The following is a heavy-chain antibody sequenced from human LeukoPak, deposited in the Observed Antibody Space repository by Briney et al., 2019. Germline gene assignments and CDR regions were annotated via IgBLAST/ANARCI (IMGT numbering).Heavy chain of an antibody. CDR3: ARSPHILTGENFDF. CDR2: INVNSGGT. CDR1: GYTFTGYY. D-gene: IGHD3-9*01. Sequence: ASVKATCKASGYTFTGYYIHWVRQAPGQGLEWMGWINVNSGGTNYAQKFYARVTMTRDTSISTAYMELSRLRSDDTAVFYCARSPHILTGENFDFWGQGTLVTVSS. J-gene: IGHJ4*02. V-gene: IGHV1-2*02.